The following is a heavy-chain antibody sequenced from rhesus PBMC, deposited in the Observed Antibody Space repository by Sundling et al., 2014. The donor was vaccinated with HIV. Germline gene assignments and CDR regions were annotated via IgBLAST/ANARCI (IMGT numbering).Heavy chain of an antibody. CDR1: GYTFISYS. CDR2: INPSSGNT. J-gene: IGHJ4*01. V-gene: IGHV1-200*01. Sequence: QVQLVQSGAEVRKPGASVQLSCKASGYTFISYSINWVRQAPGQGLEWMGWINPSSGNTGYAQKFQGRVTLTRDTSTSTGYMELSSLRSEDTAVYFCARGRAPDYWGQGVLVTVSS. CDR3: ARGRAPDY.